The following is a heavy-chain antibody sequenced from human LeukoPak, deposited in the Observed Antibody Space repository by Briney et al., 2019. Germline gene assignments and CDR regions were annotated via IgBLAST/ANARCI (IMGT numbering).Heavy chain of an antibody. V-gene: IGHV3-48*01. J-gene: IGHJ4*02. CDR2: ISSSGSTI. CDR3: ARDAVGALDY. CDR1: GFTFNSYS. D-gene: IGHD1-26*01. Sequence: GGSLRLSCAASGFTFNSYSMNWVRQAPGKGLGWVSYISSSGSTIYYADSVKGRFTISRDNSKNTLYLQMNSLRAEDTAVYYCARDAVGALDYWGQGTLVTVSS.